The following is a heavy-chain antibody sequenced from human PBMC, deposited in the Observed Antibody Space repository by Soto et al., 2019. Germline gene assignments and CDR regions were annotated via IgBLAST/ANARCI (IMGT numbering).Heavy chain of an antibody. CDR3: ARENYSHRRAFDI. Sequence: ASVKVSCKASGYTFTGYYMHWVRQAPGQGLEWMGWINPNSGGTNYAQKFQGWVTMTRDTSISTAYMELSRLRSDDTAVYYCARENYSHRRAFDIWGQGTMVTVSS. CDR2: INPNSGGT. J-gene: IGHJ3*02. CDR1: GYTFTGYY. D-gene: IGHD3-10*01. V-gene: IGHV1-2*04.